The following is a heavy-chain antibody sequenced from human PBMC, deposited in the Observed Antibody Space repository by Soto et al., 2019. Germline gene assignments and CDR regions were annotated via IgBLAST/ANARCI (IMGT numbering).Heavy chain of an antibody. CDR2: IGSKANNYAA. Sequence: PGGSLRLSCAASGFTFSGSTLHWVRQASGKGLEWVGRIGSKANNYAAAYAVSLKGRFTISRDDSRNTAYLQMSSLKTEDTAVHYCARGVYPFWSGHPKGLDYWGQGTVVTVSS. V-gene: IGHV3-73*01. CDR3: ARGVYPFWSGHPKGLDY. J-gene: IGHJ4*02. D-gene: IGHD3-3*01. CDR1: GFTFSGST.